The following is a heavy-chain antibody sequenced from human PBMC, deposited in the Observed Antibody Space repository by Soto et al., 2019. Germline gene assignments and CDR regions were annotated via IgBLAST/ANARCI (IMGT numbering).Heavy chain of an antibody. J-gene: IGHJ4*02. D-gene: IGHD6-6*01. CDR1: GFTFGDYA. V-gene: IGHV3-49*03. CDR3: TRDMRDHSSSPFDY. CDR2: IRSKAYGGTT. Sequence: GGSLRLSCTASGFTFGDYAMGWFRQAPGKGLEWVGFIRSKAYGGTTEYAASVKGRFTISRDDSKSIAYLQMNSLKTEDTAVYYCTRDMRDHSSSPFDYCGQGTLVTVSS.